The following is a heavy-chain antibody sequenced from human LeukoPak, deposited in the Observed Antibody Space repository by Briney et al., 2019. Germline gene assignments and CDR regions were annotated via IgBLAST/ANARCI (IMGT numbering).Heavy chain of an antibody. CDR1: GYSFKDYG. CDR2: INWNGGGT. CDR3: ARATVTYYYYYMDV. V-gene: IGHV3-20*04. Sequence: PGGSLRLSCAATGYSFKDYGMHWVRQPPGKGLEWVSAINWNGGGTDYADSVKGRFTISRDNSKNTLYLQMNSLRAEDTAVYYCARATVTYYYYYMDVWGKGTTVTVSS. D-gene: IGHD4-17*01. J-gene: IGHJ6*03.